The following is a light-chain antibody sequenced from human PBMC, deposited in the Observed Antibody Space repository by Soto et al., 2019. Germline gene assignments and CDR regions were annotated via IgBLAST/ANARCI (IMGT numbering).Light chain of an antibody. CDR1: QSVSSSY. J-gene: IGKJ4*01. CDR3: QQYVSFPFT. V-gene: IGKV3-20*01. Sequence: ESVLTQSPGTLSLSPGERATLSCRASQSVSSSYLAWYQQKPGQAPRLLIYGASSRATGIPDRFSGSGSGTDFTLTISRLEPEDFAVYYCQQYVSFPFTFGGGTKVDNK. CDR2: GAS.